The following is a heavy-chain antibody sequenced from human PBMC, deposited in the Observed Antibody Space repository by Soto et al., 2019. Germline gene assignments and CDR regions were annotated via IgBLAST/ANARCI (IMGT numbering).Heavy chain of an antibody. CDR3: ARAARPSPFDR. V-gene: IGHV4-4*02. J-gene: IGHJ4*02. Sequence: SETLSLTCAVSSGSISSSNWWSWVRQPPGKGLEWIGEIYHSGSTNYNPSLKSRVTISIDESKNQFFLSLSSVTAADTAVYYCARAARPSPFDRWGRGPLVTVSS. CDR2: IYHSGST. D-gene: IGHD6-6*01. CDR1: SGSISSSNW.